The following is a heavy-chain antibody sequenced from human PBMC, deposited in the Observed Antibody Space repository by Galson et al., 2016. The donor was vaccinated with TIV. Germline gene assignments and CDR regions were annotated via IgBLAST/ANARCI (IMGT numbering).Heavy chain of an antibody. CDR1: GFTFSNYA. J-gene: IGHJ4*02. V-gene: IGHV3-23*01. CDR3: AKDSRPWIQLLCFDY. D-gene: IGHD5-18*01. CDR2: ITTSGGDT. Sequence: SLRLSCAASGFTFSNYAMTWVRQAPGKGLEWVSTITTSGGDTYYGDSVKGRFTISRDNSKNTLYLQMNSLSAEDTAVYLCAKDSRPWIQLLCFDYWSQGTLVTVPS.